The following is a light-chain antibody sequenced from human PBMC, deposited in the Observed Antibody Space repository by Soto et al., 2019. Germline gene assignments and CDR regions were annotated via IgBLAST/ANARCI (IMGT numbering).Light chain of an antibody. V-gene: IGKV1-9*01. CDR1: QGISTY. CDR2: AAS. J-gene: IGKJ2*01. Sequence: DIQLTQSPSFLSASVGDRVTITCRASQGISTYLAWYQQKAGKAPKLLIYAASTLQSGVPSRFSGSGSGTEFSLTISSLQLEDFATFYCQQLHSYPRTFGQGTKLEIK. CDR3: QQLHSYPRT.